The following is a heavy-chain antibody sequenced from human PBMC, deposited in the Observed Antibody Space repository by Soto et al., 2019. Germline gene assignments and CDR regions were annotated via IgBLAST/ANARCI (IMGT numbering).Heavy chain of an antibody. CDR1: GFSFDNYV. Sequence: EVQLVESGGALVQPGRSLRLSCAASGFSFDNYVMHWVRHAPGKGLEWVAGIGRSPENIDYADSVRGRFTISRDNAKNSLYLQMNGLRPEDTAFYYCAKDTGTRAVQAFDSWGQGTLVTVSS. V-gene: IGHV3-9*01. CDR3: AKDTGTRAVQAFDS. CDR2: IGRSPENI. D-gene: IGHD1-7*01. J-gene: IGHJ4*02.